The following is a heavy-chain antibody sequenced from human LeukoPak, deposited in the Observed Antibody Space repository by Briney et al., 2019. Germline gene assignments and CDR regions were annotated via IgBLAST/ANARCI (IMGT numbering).Heavy chain of an antibody. V-gene: IGHV1-69*13. CDR3: ARETYGSGSYYPFDY. CDR2: IIPIFGTA. D-gene: IGHD3-10*01. Sequence: ASVKVSCKASGYTFSSYGISWVRQAPGQGLEWMGGIIPIFGTANYAQKLQGRVTITADESTSTAYMELSSLRSEDTAVYYCARETYGSGSYYPFDYWGQGTLVTVSS. J-gene: IGHJ4*02. CDR1: GYTFSSYG.